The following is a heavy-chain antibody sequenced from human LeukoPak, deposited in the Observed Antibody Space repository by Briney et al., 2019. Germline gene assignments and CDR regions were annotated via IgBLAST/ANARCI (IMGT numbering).Heavy chain of an antibody. CDR2: IYYSGST. CDR1: GGSISTSNYY. D-gene: IGHD6-13*01. V-gene: IGHV4-39*07. Sequence: SETLSLTCTVSGGSISTSNYYWGWIRQPPGNGLEWIGSIYYSGSTYYNPSLKSRVTISVDTSKNQFSLKLSSVTAADTAVYYCARESKEYSSSWYDYWGQGTPVTVSS. CDR3: ARESKEYSSSWYDY. J-gene: IGHJ4*02.